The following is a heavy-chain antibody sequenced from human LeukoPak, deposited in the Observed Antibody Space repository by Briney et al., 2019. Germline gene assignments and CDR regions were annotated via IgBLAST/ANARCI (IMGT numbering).Heavy chain of an antibody. CDR3: AKEPAWMSSNESPGDY. D-gene: IGHD6-13*01. J-gene: IGHJ4*02. CDR2: IRSKANSYAT. Sequence: GGSLRLSCAASGFTFSGSAMHWVRQTSGKGLEWVGHIRSKANSYATAYAASMKGRFTISRDDSKNTAYLQMNSLRAEDTAVYYCAKEPAWMSSNESPGDYWGQGTLVTVSS. CDR1: GFTFSGSA. V-gene: IGHV3-73*01.